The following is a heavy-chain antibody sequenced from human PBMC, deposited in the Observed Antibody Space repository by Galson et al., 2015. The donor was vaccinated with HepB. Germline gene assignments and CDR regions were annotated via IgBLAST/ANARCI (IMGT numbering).Heavy chain of an antibody. D-gene: IGHD6-13*01. J-gene: IGHJ6*02. Sequence: SVKVSCKASGYTFTSYAMHWVRQAPGQKLEWMGWINAGNGNTKYSQKFQGRVTITRDTSASTAYMELSSLRSEDTAAYYCARVSAAADAYYYYGMDVWGQGTTVTVSS. CDR3: ARVSAAADAYYYYGMDV. CDR2: INAGNGNT. V-gene: IGHV1-3*01. CDR1: GYTFTSYA.